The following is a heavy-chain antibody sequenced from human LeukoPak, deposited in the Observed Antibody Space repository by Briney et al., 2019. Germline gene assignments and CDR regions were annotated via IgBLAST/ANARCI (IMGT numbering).Heavy chain of an antibody. CDR1: GFTFSNVW. J-gene: IGHJ3*02. CDR3: TTLAGGEQYFDI. CDR2: IRSQTAGGTT. V-gene: IGHV3-15*01. D-gene: IGHD1/OR15-1a*01. Sequence: PGGSLRLSCAASGFTFSNVWRSWVRQAPGKGLEWVCGIRSQTAGGTTDYAAPVKGRFTISRDDSKSTLYLQMNSLIIEDTAVYYCTTLAGGEQYFDIWGQGTMVTVSS.